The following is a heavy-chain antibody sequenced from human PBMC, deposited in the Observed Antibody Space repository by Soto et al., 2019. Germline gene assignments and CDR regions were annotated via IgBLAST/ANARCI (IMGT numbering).Heavy chain of an antibody. V-gene: IGHV5-10-1*01. CDR1: GYSFNDYW. CDR2: INPTDSFT. J-gene: IGHJ6*02. D-gene: IGHD3-10*01. CDR3: ARVPTYYYYGMDV. Sequence: GESLKISCKGSGYSFNDYWISWVRQVPGKGLEWMGRINPTDSFTYYGPSFQGHGTISIDKSISTAFLQWRSLKASDTAMYYCARVPTYYYYGMDVWGQGTTVTVSS.